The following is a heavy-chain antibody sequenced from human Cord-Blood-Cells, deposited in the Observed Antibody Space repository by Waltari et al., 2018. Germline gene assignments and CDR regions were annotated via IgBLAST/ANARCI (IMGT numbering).Heavy chain of an antibody. CDR3: ARGGRDFWSGYFAFDI. J-gene: IGHJ3*02. Sequence: QVQLVQSGAEVKKPGASVKVSCKASGYTFTGYYMHWVRQAPGQGLEWMGWTNPNSGGTNYAQKFQGWVTMTRDTSISTAYMELSRLRSGDTAVYYCARGGRDFWSGYFAFDIWGQGTMVTVSS. CDR2: TNPNSGGT. V-gene: IGHV1-2*04. CDR1: GYTFTGYY. D-gene: IGHD3-3*01.